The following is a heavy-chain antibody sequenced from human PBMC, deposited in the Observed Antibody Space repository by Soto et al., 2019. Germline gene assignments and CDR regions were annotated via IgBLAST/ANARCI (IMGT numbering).Heavy chain of an antibody. CDR1: GGSISSGGYY. V-gene: IGHV4-30-4*01. D-gene: IGHD3-10*01. CDR2: ISYSGST. Sequence: QVQLQESGPGLVKPSQTLSLTCTVSGGSISSGGYYWSWIRQPPGKGLEWIGYISYSGSTYYNPSLKCRVTIAVDASTSQCALELSSVTAADAAVYYCARDLKGPWGVQGAFDYWGQGTLVTVSS. CDR3: ARDLKGPWGVQGAFDY. J-gene: IGHJ4*02.